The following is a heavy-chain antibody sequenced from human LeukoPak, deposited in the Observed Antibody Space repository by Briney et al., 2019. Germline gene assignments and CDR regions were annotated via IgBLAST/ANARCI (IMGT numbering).Heavy chain of an antibody. Sequence: SQTLSLTCAISGDSVSSNSAAWNWIRQSPSRGLEWLGRTYYRSNWYNDYAVSVKSRITINPDTSKNQFSLQLNSVTPEDTAVYYCARGPPGADYEDYWFDPWGQGTLVTVSS. CDR1: GDSVSSNSAA. V-gene: IGHV6-1*01. CDR2: TYYRSNWYN. J-gene: IGHJ5*02. CDR3: ARGPPGADYEDYWFDP. D-gene: IGHD3-16*01.